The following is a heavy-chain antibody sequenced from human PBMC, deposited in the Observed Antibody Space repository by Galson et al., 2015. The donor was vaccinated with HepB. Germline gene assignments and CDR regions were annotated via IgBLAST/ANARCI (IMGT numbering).Heavy chain of an antibody. CDR3: ARGDRLPADTWFDP. CDR2: VNPNSGGT. Sequence: SVKVSCKASRYTFTAYYIHWVRQAPGQGFEWMGRVNPNSGGTNYAQKFQGRVTMTRDTSIITAYMELNRLTSDDTAIYYCARGDRLPADTWFDPWGQGTLVTVSS. V-gene: IGHV1-2*06. J-gene: IGHJ5*02. D-gene: IGHD4-11*01. CDR1: RYTFTAYY.